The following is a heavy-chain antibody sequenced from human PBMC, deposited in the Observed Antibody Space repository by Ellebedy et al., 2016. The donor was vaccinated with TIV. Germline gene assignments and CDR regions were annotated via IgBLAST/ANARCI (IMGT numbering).Heavy chain of an antibody. CDR1: GGSISSSSFY. CDR3: AKTSSGYEDFAY. D-gene: IGHD5-12*01. J-gene: IGHJ4*02. CDR2: IYYSGST. Sequence: SETLSLXXTVSGGSISSSSFYWGWIRQPPGKGLEWIGSIYYSGSTYYNPSLKSRVTISVGTSRNQFSLKLSSVTAADTAVYYCAKTSSGYEDFAYWGQGTLVTVSS. V-gene: IGHV4-39*01.